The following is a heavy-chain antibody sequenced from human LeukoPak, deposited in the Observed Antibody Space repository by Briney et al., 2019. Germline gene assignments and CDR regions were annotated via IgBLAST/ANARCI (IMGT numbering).Heavy chain of an antibody. CDR3: AAVSDYDFWSVVRY. CDR1: GFTFTSSA. J-gene: IGHJ4*02. D-gene: IGHD3-3*01. CDR2: IFVGSGNI. Sequence: SVKVSCKASGFTFTSSAMQWVRQARGQRLEWIGWIFVGSGNINYAQTFQERVTITKDMSTSTAYMELSSLRSEDTAMYYCAAVSDYDFWSVVRYWGQGTLVIVSS. V-gene: IGHV1-58*02.